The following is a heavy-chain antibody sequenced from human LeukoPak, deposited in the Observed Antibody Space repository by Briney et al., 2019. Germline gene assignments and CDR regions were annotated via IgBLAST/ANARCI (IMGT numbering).Heavy chain of an antibody. CDR3: ARGLAVAGTGY. Sequence: ASVKVSCKASGYSFTSYDLSWVRQATGQGLEWMGWMNPNSGNTGYAQKFQGRVTMTRDTSISTAYMELTRLTSEDTAIYYCARGLAVAGTGYWGQGTLVTVSS. J-gene: IGHJ4*02. V-gene: IGHV1-8*01. CDR2: MNPNSGNT. CDR1: GYSFTSYD. D-gene: IGHD6-19*01.